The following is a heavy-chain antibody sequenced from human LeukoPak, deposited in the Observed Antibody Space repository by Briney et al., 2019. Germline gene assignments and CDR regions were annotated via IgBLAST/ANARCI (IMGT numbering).Heavy chain of an antibody. CDR2: ISYDGSNK. Sequence: GGSLRLSCAASGFTFSSYGMHWVRQAPGKGLEWVAVISYDGSNKYYADSVKGRFTISRDNSKNTLYLQMDSLRAEDTAVYYCASPVVVVAAGLAATDYWGQGTLVTVSS. D-gene: IGHD2-15*01. J-gene: IGHJ4*02. CDR3: ASPVVVVAAGLAATDY. V-gene: IGHV3-30*03. CDR1: GFTFSSYG.